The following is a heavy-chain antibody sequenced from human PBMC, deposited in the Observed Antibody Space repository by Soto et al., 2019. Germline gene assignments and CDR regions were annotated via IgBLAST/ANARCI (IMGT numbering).Heavy chain of an antibody. D-gene: IGHD5-18*01. J-gene: IGHJ4*02. CDR2: IYYSGST. V-gene: IGHV4-31*03. CDR1: GGSISSGGYY. CDR3: ARTHYSYRNGGVDY. Sequence: PSETLSLTCTVSGGSISSGGYYWSWIRQHPGKGLEWIGYIYYSGSTYYNPSLKSRVTISVDTSKNQFSLKLSSVTAADTAVYYCARTHYSYRNGGVDYWGQGTLVTVSS.